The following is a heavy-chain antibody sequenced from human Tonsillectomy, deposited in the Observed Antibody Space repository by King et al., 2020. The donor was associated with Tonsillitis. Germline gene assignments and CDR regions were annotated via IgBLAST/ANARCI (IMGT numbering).Heavy chain of an antibody. V-gene: IGHV4-30-4*01. D-gene: IGHD2-15*01. Sequence: VQLQESGPGLVKPSQTLSLTCTVSGGSISSGDYYWSWIRQPPGKGLEWIVYIYYSGSTYYNPSLKSRVTISVDTSKNQFSLKLSSVTAADTAVYYCAREVVAATGFDPWGQGTLVTVSS. CDR3: AREVVAATGFDP. CDR2: IYYSGST. J-gene: IGHJ5*02. CDR1: GGSISSGDYY.